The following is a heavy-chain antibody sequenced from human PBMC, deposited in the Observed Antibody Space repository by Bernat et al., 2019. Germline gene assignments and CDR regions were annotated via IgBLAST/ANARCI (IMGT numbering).Heavy chain of an antibody. J-gene: IGHJ6*02. V-gene: IGHV3-30-3*01. CDR3: ARDRSEFPVLYSYGMDV. Sequence: QVQLVESGGGVVQPGRSLRLSCAASGFTFSSYAMHWVRQAPGKGLEWVALISYDGSNKYYADSVKGRFTVPRDNSKNTLYLQMNRLRPEDATVFYCARDRSEFPVLYSYGMDVWGQGTTVIVSS. CDR1: GFTFSSYA. CDR2: ISYDGSNK. D-gene: IGHD2-8*01.